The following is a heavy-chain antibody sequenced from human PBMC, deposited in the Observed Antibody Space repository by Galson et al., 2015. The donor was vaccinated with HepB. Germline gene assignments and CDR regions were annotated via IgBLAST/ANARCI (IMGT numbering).Heavy chain of an antibody. J-gene: IGHJ3*02. Sequence: SVKVSCKASGYTFTGYYIHWVRQAPGQGLEWMGRINPDSGGTYYAQKFQGRVIMTRDTSMRTAYMELRRLRSDDTVAYYCAREARPMRYKVGAIETDAFDIWGQGTMVTVSS. V-gene: IGHV1-2*05. D-gene: IGHD1-26*01. CDR3: AREARPMRYKVGAIETDAFDI. CDR1: GYTFTGYY. CDR2: INPDSGGT.